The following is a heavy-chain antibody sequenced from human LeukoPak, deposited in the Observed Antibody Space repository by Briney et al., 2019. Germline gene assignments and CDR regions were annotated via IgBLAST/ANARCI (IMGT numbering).Heavy chain of an antibody. Sequence: GRSLRLSCAASGFTFSSYAMHWVRQAPGKGLEWVAVIWYDGSNKYYADSVKGRFTISRDNSKNTLYLQMNSLRAEDTAVYYCARDQFRGVIQTKLDYWGQGTLVTVSS. D-gene: IGHD3-10*01. CDR2: IWYDGSNK. CDR3: ARDQFRGVIQTKLDY. J-gene: IGHJ4*02. CDR1: GFTFSSYA. V-gene: IGHV3-33*08.